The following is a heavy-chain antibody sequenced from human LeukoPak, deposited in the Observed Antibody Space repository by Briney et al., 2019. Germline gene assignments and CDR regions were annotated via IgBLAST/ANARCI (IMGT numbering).Heavy chain of an antibody. V-gene: IGHV1-46*01. CDR2: TNPSDGGT. Sequence: AAVKVSCKASGYTFTHNYMHWVRQAPGQGLEWMGITNPSDGGTNYAQKFQGRVTLTRDMSTSTVYMELSSLRSEDMAVYYCARDRGITVFGVVMDVWGKGTTVTVSS. J-gene: IGHJ6*04. CDR3: ARDRGITVFGVVMDV. D-gene: IGHD3-3*01. CDR1: GYTFTHNY.